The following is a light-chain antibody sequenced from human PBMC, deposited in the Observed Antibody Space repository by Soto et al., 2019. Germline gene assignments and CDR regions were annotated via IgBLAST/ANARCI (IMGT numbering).Light chain of an antibody. CDR1: KGIRSF. J-gene: IGKJ1*01. CDR3: QQSYSTPPCT. V-gene: IGKV1-39*01. Sequence: EIKMTQSPSSLVASVGERVPSTYRERKGIRSFLNWFQQNQGKAPKLLIYAASSWQSGVPPRFSGTGSGTDFTLTISSLQPEDFATYYCQQSYSTPPCTFGQGTKVEIK. CDR2: AAS.